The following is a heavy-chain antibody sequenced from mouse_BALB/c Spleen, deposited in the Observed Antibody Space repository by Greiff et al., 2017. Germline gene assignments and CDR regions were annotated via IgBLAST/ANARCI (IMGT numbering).Heavy chain of an antibody. D-gene: IGHD1-1*01. CDR1: GFTFSSFG. V-gene: IGHV5-17*02. CDR2: ISSGSSTI. CDR3: ARSGSYGYAMDY. Sequence: EVKLVESGGGLVQPGGSRKLSCAASGFTFSSFGMHWVRQAPEKGLEWVAYISSGSSTIYYADTVKGRFTISRDNPKNTLFLQMTSLRSEDTAMYYCARSGSYGYAMDYWGQGTSVTVSS. J-gene: IGHJ4*01.